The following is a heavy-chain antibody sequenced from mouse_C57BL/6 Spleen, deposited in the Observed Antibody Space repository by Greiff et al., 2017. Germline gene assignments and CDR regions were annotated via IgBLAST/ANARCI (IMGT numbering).Heavy chain of an antibody. J-gene: IGHJ4*01. CDR2: ISNLAYSI. Sequence: EVQVVESGGGLVQPGGSLKLSCAASGFTFSDYGMAWVRQAPRKGPEWVAFISNLAYSIYYANPVTGRFTISRENAKNTLYLEMSSLRSEDTAMYYCSRRYYGSNAMDYWGQGTSVTVSS. V-gene: IGHV5-15*04. D-gene: IGHD1-1*01. CDR3: SRRYYGSNAMDY. CDR1: GFTFSDYG.